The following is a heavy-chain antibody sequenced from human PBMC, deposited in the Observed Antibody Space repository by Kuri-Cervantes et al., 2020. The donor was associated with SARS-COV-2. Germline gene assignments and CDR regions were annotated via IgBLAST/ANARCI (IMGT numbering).Heavy chain of an antibody. V-gene: IGHV4-39*01. CDR3: ARQMMSSITIFGVVITRNWFDP. J-gene: IGHJ5*02. D-gene: IGHD3-3*01. Sequence: SQTFSLTCTVSGGSISSSSYYWGWIRQPPGKGLEWIGSIYYSGSTYYNPSLRSRVTVSVDTSKDQFSLKLSSVTAADTAVYYCARQMMSSITIFGVVITRNWFDPWGQGTLVTVSS. CDR2: IYYSGST. CDR1: GGSISSSSYY.